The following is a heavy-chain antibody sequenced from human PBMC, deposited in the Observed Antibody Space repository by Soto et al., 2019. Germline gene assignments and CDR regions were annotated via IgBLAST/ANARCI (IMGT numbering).Heavy chain of an antibody. Sequence: XSVKVSFNASGYTFTSYYMHLVRQTPGQGLEWMGIINPSGGSTTYAQKFQGRVTMTRDTSTSTVYMELSSLRYEDTAVYYCARVGCSGGSCYAVDYWGQGTLVTVS. CDR2: INPSGGST. D-gene: IGHD2-15*01. CDR1: GYTFTSYY. J-gene: IGHJ4*02. V-gene: IGHV1-46*01. CDR3: ARVGCSGGSCYAVDY.